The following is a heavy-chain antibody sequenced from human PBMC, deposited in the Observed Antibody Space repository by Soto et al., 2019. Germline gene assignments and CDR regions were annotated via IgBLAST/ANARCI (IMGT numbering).Heavy chain of an antibody. CDR1: GFIFNSYA. D-gene: IGHD3-3*01. J-gene: IGHJ5*02. V-gene: IGHV3-23*01. CDR2: ISGSGGST. Sequence: GVLRLSCAASGFIFNSYAMSWVRQAPGKGLEWVSAISGSGGSTYYADSVKGRFTISRDNSKNTLYLQMNSLRAEDTAVYYCAKLGVVSWFDPWGQGTLVTVSS. CDR3: AKLGVVSWFDP.